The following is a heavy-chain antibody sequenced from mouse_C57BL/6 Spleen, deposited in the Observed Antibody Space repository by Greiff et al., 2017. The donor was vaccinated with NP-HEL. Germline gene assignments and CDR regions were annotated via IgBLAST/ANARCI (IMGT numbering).Heavy chain of an antibody. D-gene: IGHD1-1*01. CDR3: TRSGSTGSPFDD. J-gene: IGHJ2*01. Sequence: VQLQQSGAELVRPGASVTLSCKASGYTFTDYEMHWVKQTPVHGLEWIGAIDPETGGTAYNQKFKGKAILTADKSSSTAYMELRSLTSEDSAVYYCTRSGSTGSPFDDWGQGTTLTVSS. CDR2: IDPETGGT. V-gene: IGHV1-15*01. CDR1: GYTFTDYE.